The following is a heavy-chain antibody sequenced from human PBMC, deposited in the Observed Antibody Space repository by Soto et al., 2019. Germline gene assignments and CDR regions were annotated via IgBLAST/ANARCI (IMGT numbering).Heavy chain of an antibody. V-gene: IGHV1-69*02. CDR3: ARVVMVCGGDCYKNAFDI. D-gene: IGHD2-21*01. J-gene: IGHJ3*02. CDR2: IIPILGIA. CDR1: GGTFSSYT. Sequence: SVKVSCKASGGTFSSYTISWVRQAPGQGLEWMGRIIPILGIANYAQKFQGRVTITADKSTSTAYMELSSLRSEDTAVYYCARVVMVCGGDCYKNAFDIWGQGTMVTVSS.